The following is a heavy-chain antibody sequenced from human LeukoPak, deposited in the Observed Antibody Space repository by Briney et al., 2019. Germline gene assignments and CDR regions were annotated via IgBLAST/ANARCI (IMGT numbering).Heavy chain of an antibody. Sequence: SGTLSLTCTVSGGSISSSSDYCGWIRQPPGKGLEWIGNIYYSGTTYYNPSLKSRVTISVDTSKNQFSLKLSSVTAADTAVYYCARPYGGNPGYFDYWGQGTLVTVSS. D-gene: IGHD4-23*01. CDR3: ARPYGGNPGYFDY. CDR2: IYYSGTT. J-gene: IGHJ4*02. V-gene: IGHV4-39*01. CDR1: GGSISSSSDY.